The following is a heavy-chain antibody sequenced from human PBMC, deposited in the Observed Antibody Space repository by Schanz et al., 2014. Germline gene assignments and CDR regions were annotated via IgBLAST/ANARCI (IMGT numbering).Heavy chain of an antibody. J-gene: IGHJ6*02. V-gene: IGHV3-9*01. CDR3: LAPDYDMDV. CDR1: GFTFDEFA. CDR2: ISWNSASI. Sequence: DVQLVESGGGLVQPGKSLRLSCAASGFTFDEFAMHWVRQSPGKGLEWVSGISWNSASIGYADSVKGRFTISRDNAKNSLFLQMNSLRAEDTAVYYCLAPDYDMDVWGQGTTVTVSS.